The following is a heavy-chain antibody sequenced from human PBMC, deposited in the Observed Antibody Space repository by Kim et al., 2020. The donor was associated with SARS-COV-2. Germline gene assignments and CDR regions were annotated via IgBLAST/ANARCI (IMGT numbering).Heavy chain of an antibody. V-gene: IGHV4-59*01. CDR2: IYYSGST. D-gene: IGHD3-10*01. CDR1: GGSISSYY. J-gene: IGHJ3*02. CDR3: ARTARDYGVGAFDI. Sequence: SETLSLTCTVSGGSISSYYWSWIRQPPGKGLEWIGYIYYSGSTNYNPSLKSRVTISVDTSKNQFSLKLSSVTAADTAVYYCARTARDYGVGAFDIWGQGTMVTVSS.